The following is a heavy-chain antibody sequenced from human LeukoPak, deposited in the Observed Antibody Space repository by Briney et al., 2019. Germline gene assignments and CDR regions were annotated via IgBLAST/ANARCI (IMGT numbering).Heavy chain of an antibody. CDR2: SSSGGSA. V-gene: IGHV4-39*07. CDR1: GGSISSSSYY. J-gene: IGHJ4*02. Sequence: SETLSLTCIVPGGSISSSSYYWAWIRQSPGKRLKWIGTSSSGGSAYYNPSLTSRVSISKDTSDNQFSLRLYSVTAADTAVYYCARKQTGTMYDVWGQGTQVTVSS. D-gene: IGHD1-7*01. CDR3: ARKQTGTMYDV.